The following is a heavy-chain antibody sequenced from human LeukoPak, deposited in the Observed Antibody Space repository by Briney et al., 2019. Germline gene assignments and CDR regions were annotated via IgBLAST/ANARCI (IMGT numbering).Heavy chain of an antibody. CDR3: ARCGSSSIDY. V-gene: IGHV4-34*01. Sequence: PSETLSLTCAVYGGSFSGYYWSWLRQPPGKGLEWIGEINHSGNTNYNPSLKSRVTISVDTSKNQFSLKLSSVTAADTAVYYCARCGSSSIDYWGQGTLVTVSS. D-gene: IGHD6-6*01. CDR2: INHSGNT. J-gene: IGHJ4*02. CDR1: GGSFSGYY.